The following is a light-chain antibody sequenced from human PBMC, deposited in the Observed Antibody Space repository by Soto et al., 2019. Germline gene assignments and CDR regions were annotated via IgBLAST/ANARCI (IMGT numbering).Light chain of an antibody. V-gene: IGLV2-23*02. J-gene: IGLJ2*01. Sequence: QSVLTQPASVSGSPGQSITISCTGTSSDVGSYNLVSWYQQHPGKAPKLMIFEVSKRPSGVSNRFSGSKSGNTASLTISGLQDEDEDDYYCCSYAGSSTYVVFGGGTKVTVL. CDR3: CSYAGSSTYVV. CDR1: SSDVGSYNL. CDR2: EVS.